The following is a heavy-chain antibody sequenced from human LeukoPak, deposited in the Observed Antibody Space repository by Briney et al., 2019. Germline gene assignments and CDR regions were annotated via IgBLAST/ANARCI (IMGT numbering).Heavy chain of an antibody. D-gene: IGHD3-22*01. CDR1: GYTFTNYY. J-gene: IGHJ3*02. CDR2: INPSGGST. V-gene: IGHV1-46*01. Sequence: ASVKVSCKASGYTFTNYYMHWVRQAPGQGLECLGIINPSGGSTSYAQKYQGRVTMTRDTSTTTVYMELSSLRSEDTAVYYCARVVWNYYDSSGYGAFDIWGQGTMVTVSS. CDR3: ARVVWNYYDSSGYGAFDI.